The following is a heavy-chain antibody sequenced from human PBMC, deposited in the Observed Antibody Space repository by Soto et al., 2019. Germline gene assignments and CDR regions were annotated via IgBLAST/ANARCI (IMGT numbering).Heavy chain of an antibody. D-gene: IGHD3-10*01. J-gene: IGHJ6*02. Sequence: QVQLVQSGAEVKKPGSSVKVSCKASGGTFSSYGISWVRQAPGQGLEWMGGFIPIFGTANYAQKFQGRVTITADESTSTAHMELSSLRSEDTAAYYCAMTREYYYYGMDVWGQGTTVTVSS. CDR3: AMTREYYYYGMDV. V-gene: IGHV1-69*12. CDR1: GGTFSSYG. CDR2: FIPIFGTA.